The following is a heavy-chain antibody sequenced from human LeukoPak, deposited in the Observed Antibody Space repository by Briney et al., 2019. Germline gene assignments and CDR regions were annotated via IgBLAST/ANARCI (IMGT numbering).Heavy chain of an antibody. D-gene: IGHD5-24*01. CDR1: GYTFTSYD. CDR3: ARGKARDGYNYPGIFDY. Sequence: ASVKVSCEASGYTFTSYDINWVRQATGQGLEWMGWMNPNSGNTGYAQKFQGRVTMTRNTSISTAYMELSSLRSEDTAVYYCARGKARDGYNYPGIFDYWGQGTLVTVSS. J-gene: IGHJ4*02. V-gene: IGHV1-8*01. CDR2: MNPNSGNT.